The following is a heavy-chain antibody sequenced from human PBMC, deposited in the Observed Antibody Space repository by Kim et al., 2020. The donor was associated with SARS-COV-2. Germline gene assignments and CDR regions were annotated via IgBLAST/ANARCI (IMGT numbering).Heavy chain of an antibody. J-gene: IGHJ3*02. CDR3: ARVRRSYSSGWKDAFDI. CDR1: GFTFSSYD. Sequence: GGSLRLSCAASGFTFSSYDMHWVRQATGKGLEWVSAIGTAGDTYYPGSVKGRFTISRENAKNSLYLQMNSLRAGDTAVYYCARVRRSYSSGWKDAFDIWGQGTMVTVSS. CDR2: IGTAGDT. D-gene: IGHD6-19*01. V-gene: IGHV3-13*04.